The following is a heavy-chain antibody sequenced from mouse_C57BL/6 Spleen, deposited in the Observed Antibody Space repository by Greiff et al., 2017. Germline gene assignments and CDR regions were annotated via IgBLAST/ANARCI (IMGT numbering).Heavy chain of an antibody. CDR3: ARAHYGSPLDY. Sequence: EVNVVESGGGLVKPGGSLKLSCAASGFTFSDYGMHWVRQAPEKGLEWVAYISSGSSTIYYADTVKGRFTISRDNAKNTLFLQMTSLRSEDTAMYYCARAHYGSPLDYWGQGTTLTVSS. V-gene: IGHV5-17*01. CDR1: GFTFSDYG. J-gene: IGHJ2*01. CDR2: ISSGSSTI. D-gene: IGHD1-1*01.